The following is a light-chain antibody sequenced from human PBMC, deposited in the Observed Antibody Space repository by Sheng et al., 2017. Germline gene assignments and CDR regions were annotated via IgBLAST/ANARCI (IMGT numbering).Light chain of an antibody. V-gene: IGKV3-20*01. CDR1: QSVSTSS. J-gene: IGKJ1*01. CDR2: ATS. Sequence: EIVLTQSPGILSLSPGERATLSCRARQSVSTSSLAWYQQKPGQAPRLLIYATSSRATGIPDRFSGSGSGTDFTLTISRLEPEDFAVYYCQHYDYSSWTFGQGTKVEI. CDR3: QHYDYSSWT.